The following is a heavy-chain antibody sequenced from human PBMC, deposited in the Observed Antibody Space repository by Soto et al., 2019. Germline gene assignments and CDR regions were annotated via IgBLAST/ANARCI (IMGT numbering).Heavy chain of an antibody. CDR3: AMGGYDFWSATFDY. Sequence: QVPLVQSGAEVKKPGASVKVSCKASGYTFTSYDINWVRQATGQGLEWMGWMNPNSGNTGYAQKFQGRVTMTRNTSISTAYMELSSLRSEDTAVYYCAMGGYDFWSATFDYWGQGTLVTVSS. J-gene: IGHJ4*02. D-gene: IGHD3-3*01. V-gene: IGHV1-8*01. CDR1: GYTFTSYD. CDR2: MNPNSGNT.